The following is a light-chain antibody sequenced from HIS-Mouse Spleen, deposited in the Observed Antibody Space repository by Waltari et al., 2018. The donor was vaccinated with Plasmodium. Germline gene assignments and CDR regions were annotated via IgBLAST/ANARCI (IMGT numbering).Light chain of an antibody. CDR1: SSDVGGYNY. V-gene: IGLV2-11*01. CDR2: DIS. CDR3: CSYAGSYTMV. Sequence: QSALTQPRSVSGSPGQSVTISCTGTSSDVGGYNYVSWYQQHPGKAPKRMIYDISKRPPGGPVRFSGAKCGRTASLTISGLQAVDEADYYCCSYAGSYTMVFGGGTKLTVL. J-gene: IGLJ2*01.